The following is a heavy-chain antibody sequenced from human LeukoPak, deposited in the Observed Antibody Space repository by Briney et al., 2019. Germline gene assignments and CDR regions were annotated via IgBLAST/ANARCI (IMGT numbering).Heavy chain of an antibody. CDR3: ASRNSGSYSQLDY. J-gene: IGHJ4*02. CDR1: GGSISSGDYY. CDR2: IYYSGST. D-gene: IGHD3-10*01. Sequence: SQTLSLTXTVSGGSISSGDYYWSWIRQPPGKGLEWIVYIYYSGSTYYNPSLKSRVTISVDTSKNQFSLKLSSVTAADTAVYYCASRNSGSYSQLDYWGQGTLVTVSS. V-gene: IGHV4-30-4*08.